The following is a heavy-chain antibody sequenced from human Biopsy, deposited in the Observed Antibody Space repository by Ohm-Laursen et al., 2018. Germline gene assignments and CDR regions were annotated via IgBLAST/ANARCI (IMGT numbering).Heavy chain of an antibody. J-gene: IGHJ4*02. CDR2: ISYTGGI. D-gene: IGHD3-16*01. CDR1: GGSISGYH. CDR3: ARDSRGGHLNTTLITGKNLDS. V-gene: IGHV4-59*01. Sequence: GTLSLTCTVSGGSISGYHWSWIRKSPGKGLEWLAYISYTGGIASNPSLNGRATMSLDTSKNQFSLRLIYVTAADTAVYYCARDSRGGHLNTTLITGKNLDSWGQGILVTVSS.